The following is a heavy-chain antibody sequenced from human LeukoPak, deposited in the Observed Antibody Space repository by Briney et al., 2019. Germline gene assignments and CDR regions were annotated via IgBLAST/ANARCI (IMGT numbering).Heavy chain of an antibody. D-gene: IGHD5-18*01. J-gene: IGHJ4*02. V-gene: IGHV3-15*01. CDR1: GFTSSDAW. Sequence: GGSLRLSCAASGFTSSDAWISCVRQAPGMGLEWVGRIKTKSDGGTTDYAAPVKGRFSISRDDSKTTVYRQINSLKTEDNAMDCCTGYMPASSREADYWGKGTLVTVSS. CDR2: IKTKSDGGTT. CDR3: TGYMPASSREADY.